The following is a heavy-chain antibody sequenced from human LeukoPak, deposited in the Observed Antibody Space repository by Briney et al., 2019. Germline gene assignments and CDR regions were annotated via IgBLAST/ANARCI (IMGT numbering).Heavy chain of an antibody. CDR1: GFTFTTHA. Sequence: PGGSLRLSCAASGFTFTTHAMAWVRQAPGMGLHWVSGISGDGGTTYYADSVKGRFTISRDNSKNTLYLQMNSLRAEDTAVYYCANQYPGWGQATLVTVSP. J-gene: IGHJ4*02. V-gene: IGHV3-23*01. CDR3: ANQYPG. D-gene: IGHD4-11*01. CDR2: ISGDGGTT.